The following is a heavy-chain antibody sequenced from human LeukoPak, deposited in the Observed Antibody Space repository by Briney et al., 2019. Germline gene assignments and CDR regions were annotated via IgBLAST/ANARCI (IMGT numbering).Heavy chain of an antibody. J-gene: IGHJ4*02. CDR1: GYTFSTYG. V-gene: IGHV1-18*01. CDR2: ISGHQGNT. CDR3: ERSDLATITAGPFEY. D-gene: IGHD5-12*01. Sequence: ASVKVSCKASGYTFSTYGITWVRQARGQGLEWMGWISGHQGNTKYAQNFQGRVTMTIDTSTSTAYMDLRSLRSDDTAIYFCERSDLATITAGPFEYWGQGTLVAVSS.